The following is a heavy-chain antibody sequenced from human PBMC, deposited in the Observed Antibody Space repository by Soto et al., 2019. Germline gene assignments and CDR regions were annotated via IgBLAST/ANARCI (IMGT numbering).Heavy chain of an antibody. CDR3: ARDSSGAGGTNWFDP. Sequence: KPSETLSLTCTVSGGSISSGGYYWSWIRQHPGKGLEWIGYIYYSGSTYYNPSLKSRVTISVDTSKNQFSLKLSSVTAADTAVYYCARDSSGAGGTNWFDPWGQGTLVTVSS. D-gene: IGHD3-10*01. V-gene: IGHV4-31*03. CDR1: GGSISSGGYY. J-gene: IGHJ5*02. CDR2: IYYSGST.